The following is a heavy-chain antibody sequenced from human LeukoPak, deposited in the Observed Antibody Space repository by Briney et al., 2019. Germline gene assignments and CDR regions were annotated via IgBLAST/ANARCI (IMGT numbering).Heavy chain of an antibody. CDR3: ARSIRRWLQLTRYNWFDP. J-gene: IGHJ5*02. CDR2: INHSGST. CDR1: GGSFSGFY. Sequence: SQTLSLTCAVYGGSFSGFYWSWIRQPPGKGLEWIGEINHSGSTNYNPSLKSRVTISVDTSKNQFSLKLSSVTAADTAVYYCARSIRRWLQLTRYNWFDPWGQGTLVTVSS. D-gene: IGHD5-24*01. V-gene: IGHV4-34*01.